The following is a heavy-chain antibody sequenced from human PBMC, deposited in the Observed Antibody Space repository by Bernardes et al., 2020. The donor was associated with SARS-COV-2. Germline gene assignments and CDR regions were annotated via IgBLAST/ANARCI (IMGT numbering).Heavy chain of an antibody. CDR1: GGSISSGGYY. Sequence: TLSLTCTVSGGSISSGGYYWSWIRQHPGKGLEWIGYIYYSGSTYYNPSLKSRVTISVDTSKNQFSLKLSSVTAADTAVYYCARAPSDDFWGTINWFDPWGQGTLVTVSS. V-gene: IGHV4-31*03. D-gene: IGHD3-3*01. CDR2: IYYSGST. J-gene: IGHJ5*02. CDR3: ARAPSDDFWGTINWFDP.